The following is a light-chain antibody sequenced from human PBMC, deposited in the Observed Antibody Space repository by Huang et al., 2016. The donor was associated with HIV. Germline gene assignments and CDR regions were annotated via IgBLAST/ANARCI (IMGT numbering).Light chain of an antibody. J-gene: IGKJ2*01. CDR1: QSVSSSD. Sequence: EIVLTQSPGTLSLSPGERATLSCRASQSVSSSDLAWYQQEPCQAPRLLSDGASSRATGIPDRCSGSGSGTDFTLTSSRLEPEDVAVYHCQQYGSSPYTFGQGTKLEIK. CDR3: QQYGSSPYT. V-gene: IGKV3-20*01. CDR2: GAS.